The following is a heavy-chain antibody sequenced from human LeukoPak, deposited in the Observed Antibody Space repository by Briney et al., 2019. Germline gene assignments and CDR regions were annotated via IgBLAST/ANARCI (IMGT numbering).Heavy chain of an antibody. CDR3: ARRDSSGWAIDAFDI. CDR2: IYYSGST. Sequence: SETLSLTCTVSGGSISSGDYYWSWIRQPPGKGLEWIGYIYYSGSTYYNPSLKSRVTISVDTSKNQFSLKLSSVTAADTAVYYCARRDSSGWAIDAFDIWGQGTMVTVSS. D-gene: IGHD6-19*01. V-gene: IGHV4-30-4*01. CDR1: GGSISSGDYY. J-gene: IGHJ3*02.